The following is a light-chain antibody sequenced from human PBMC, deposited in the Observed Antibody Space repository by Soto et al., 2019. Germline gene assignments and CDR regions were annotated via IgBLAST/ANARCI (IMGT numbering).Light chain of an antibody. Sequence: EIVMTQSPATLSVSPGESATFSCRASQSVSSNLAWYQQKPGQAPRLLIYGASSRATGIPDRFSGSGSGTDFTLTISRLEPEDCAVYYCQQYGTSPWTFGQGTKVDI. J-gene: IGKJ1*01. V-gene: IGKV3-20*01. CDR1: QSVSSN. CDR2: GAS. CDR3: QQYGTSPWT.